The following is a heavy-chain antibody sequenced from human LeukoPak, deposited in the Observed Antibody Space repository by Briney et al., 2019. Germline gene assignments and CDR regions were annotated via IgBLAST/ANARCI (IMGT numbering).Heavy chain of an antibody. CDR3: ARGFGVPAAILRWFDP. CDR1: GGSFSGYY. J-gene: IGHJ5*02. CDR2: INHSGST. D-gene: IGHD2-2*02. Sequence: SETLSLTCAVYGGSFSGYYWSWIRQPPGKGLEWIGEINHSGSTNYNPSLKSRVTISVDTSKNQFSLKLSSVTAADTAVYYCARGFGVPAAILRWFDPWGQGTLVTVSS. V-gene: IGHV4-34*01.